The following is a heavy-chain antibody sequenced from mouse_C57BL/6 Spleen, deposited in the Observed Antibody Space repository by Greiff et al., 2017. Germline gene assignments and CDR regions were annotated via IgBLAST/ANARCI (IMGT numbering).Heavy chain of an antibody. CDR3: ARGSYYGSSYGYYAMDY. CDR2: FHPYNDDT. Sequence: VQLQESGAELVKPGASVKMSCKASGYTFTTYPIEWMKQNHGKSLEWIGNFHPYNDDTKYNEKFKGKATLTVEKSSSTVYLELSRLTSDDSAVYYWARGSYYGSSYGYYAMDYWGQGTSVTVAS. D-gene: IGHD1-1*01. V-gene: IGHV1-47*01. CDR1: GYTFTTYP. J-gene: IGHJ4*01.